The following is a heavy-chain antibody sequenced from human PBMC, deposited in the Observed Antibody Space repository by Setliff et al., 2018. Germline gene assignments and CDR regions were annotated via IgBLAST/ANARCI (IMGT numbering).Heavy chain of an antibody. J-gene: IGHJ5*02. CDR2: IKDSDYST. D-gene: IGHD4-17*01. CDR1: GFTFNKYW. Sequence: GGSLRLSCAASGFTFNKYWMTWVRQAPGKGLEWISSIKDSDYSTYYADSVKGRFTISRDNSKNTLYLQMNGLRAEDSALYYCAKDPNGDFFGAFDTWGQGALVTVSS. V-gene: IGHV3-23*05. CDR3: AKDPNGDFFGAFDT.